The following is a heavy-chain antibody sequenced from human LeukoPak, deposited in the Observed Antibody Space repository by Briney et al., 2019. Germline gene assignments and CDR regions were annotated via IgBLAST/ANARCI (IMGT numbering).Heavy chain of an antibody. CDR3: ARVQRVAARPGSWFDP. CDR1: GFTFSNSG. CDR2: INSDGSST. D-gene: IGHD6-6*01. Sequence: PGGSLRLSCAASGFTFSNSGMQRVRQAPGNGLGWFQRINSDGSSTSYADSVKGRFTISRDNAKNTLYLQMNSLRAEDTAVYYCARVQRVAARPGSWFDPWGQGTLVTVSS. V-gene: IGHV3-74*01. J-gene: IGHJ5*02.